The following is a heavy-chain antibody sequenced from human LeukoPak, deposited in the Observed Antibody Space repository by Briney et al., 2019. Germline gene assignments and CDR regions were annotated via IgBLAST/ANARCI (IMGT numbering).Heavy chain of an antibody. V-gene: IGHV3-74*01. D-gene: IGHD2-15*01. J-gene: IGHJ5*02. CDR1: GFTFSSYW. CDR2: INSDGSST. CDR3: ARGCSGGRCYSGGRFDP. Sequence: GGSLRLSCAASGFTFSSYWMHWVRQAPGKGLVWVSRINSDGSSTTYADSVKGRFTISRDNAKNTLYLQMNSLRVDDTAVYYCARGCSGGRCYSGGRFDPWGQGTLVTVSS.